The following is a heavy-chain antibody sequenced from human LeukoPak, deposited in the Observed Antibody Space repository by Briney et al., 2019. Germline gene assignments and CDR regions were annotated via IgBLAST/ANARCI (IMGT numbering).Heavy chain of an antibody. CDR3: ATGPELYGRRNSCYSDYYYSYMDV. CDR2: MNPNSGNT. CDR1: GYTFTSYD. D-gene: IGHD2-2*01. Sequence: ASVKVSCKASGYTFTSYDINWVRQATGQGLEWMGWMNPNSGNTGYAQKFQGRVTITRNTSISTAYMELSSLRSEDTAVYYCATGPELYGRRNSCYSDYYYSYMDVWGKGTTVTVSS. V-gene: IGHV1-8*03. J-gene: IGHJ6*03.